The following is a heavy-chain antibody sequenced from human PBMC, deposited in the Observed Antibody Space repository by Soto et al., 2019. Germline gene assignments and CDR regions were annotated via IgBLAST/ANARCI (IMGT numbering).Heavy chain of an antibody. D-gene: IGHD3-3*01. J-gene: IGHJ5*02. Sequence: ASVKVSCKAPGDTFTSYYLNWVRQAPGQGLEWMGVINPHGGSTKYAQKFQGRVTMTRDTSRGTVYMGLRSLRSDDTAIYYCARSSGGNFGIIIEGSNWFDPWGQGTLVTVSS. CDR3: ARSSGGNFGIIIEGSNWFDP. CDR2: INPHGGST. CDR1: GDTFTSYY. V-gene: IGHV1-46*01.